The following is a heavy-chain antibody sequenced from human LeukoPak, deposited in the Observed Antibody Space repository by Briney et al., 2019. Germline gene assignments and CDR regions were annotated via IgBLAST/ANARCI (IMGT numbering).Heavy chain of an antibody. CDR2: INHSGST. V-gene: IGHV4-34*01. Sequence: PSETLSLTCAVYGGSFSDYYWSWIRQPPGKGLEWIGEINHSGSTKYNPSLKSRVIISVDTSKNQISLKLSSVTAADTAVYYCARGQRMQLWPYYFDYWGQGTLVTVSS. D-gene: IGHD5-18*01. J-gene: IGHJ4*02. CDR1: GGSFSDYY. CDR3: ARGQRMQLWPYYFDY.